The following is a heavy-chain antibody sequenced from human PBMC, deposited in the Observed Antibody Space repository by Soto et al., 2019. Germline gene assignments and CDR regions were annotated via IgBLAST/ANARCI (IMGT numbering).Heavy chain of an antibody. CDR2: IYSGGST. D-gene: IGHD6-19*01. V-gene: IGHV3-66*01. CDR1: GFTVSSNY. CDR3: ASPGEYSSGWYSGTPNSSSDY. Sequence: GGSLRLSCAASGFTVSSNYMSWVRQAPGKGLEWVSVIYSGGSTYYADSVKGRFTISRDNSKNTLYLQMNSLRAEDTAVYYCASPGEYSSGWYSGTPNSSSDYWGQGTLVTVSS. J-gene: IGHJ4*02.